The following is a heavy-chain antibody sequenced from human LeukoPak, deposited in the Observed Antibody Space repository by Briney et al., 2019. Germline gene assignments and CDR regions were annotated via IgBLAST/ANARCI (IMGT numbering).Heavy chain of an antibody. CDR1: GYTFTSYH. Sequence: EASVKVSCKTSGYTFTSYHIHWVRQAPGQGLEWMGRIIPILGIANYAQKFQGRVTITADKSTSTAYMELSSLRSEDTAVYYCARGTLYSSSPFDYWGQGTLVTVSS. J-gene: IGHJ4*02. V-gene: IGHV1-69*04. CDR3: ARGTLYSSSPFDY. D-gene: IGHD6-6*01. CDR2: IIPILGIA.